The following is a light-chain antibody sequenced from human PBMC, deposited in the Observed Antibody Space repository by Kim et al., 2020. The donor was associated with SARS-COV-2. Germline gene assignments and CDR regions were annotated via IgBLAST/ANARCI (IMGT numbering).Light chain of an antibody. CDR2: RVS. Sequence: DVVMTQSPLSLPVTLGQPASISCRSSQSLVFRDGRTYLIWFHQRPDQSPRRLIYRVSNRDSGVPDRFSGSGSGTDFTLRISRVEAEDVGVYYCMQGSHWPPTFGQGTKVDIK. J-gene: IGKJ1*01. V-gene: IGKV2-30*01. CDR1: QSLVFRDGRTY. CDR3: MQGSHWPPT.